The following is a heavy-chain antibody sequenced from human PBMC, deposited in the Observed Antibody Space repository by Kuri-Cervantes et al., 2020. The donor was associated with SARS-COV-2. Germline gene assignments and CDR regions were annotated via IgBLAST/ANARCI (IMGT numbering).Heavy chain of an antibody. D-gene: IGHD3-9*01. CDR2: ISGSGGST. CDR3: AKADWANYYYYYGMDV. Sequence: GESLKISCAASGFTFSSYAMSWVRQAPGKGLEWVSAISGSGGSTYYADSVKGRFTNSRDNSKNTLYLQMNSLRAEDTAVYYCAKADWANYYYYYGMDVWGQGTTVTVSS. CDR1: GFTFSSYA. V-gene: IGHV3-23*01. J-gene: IGHJ6*02.